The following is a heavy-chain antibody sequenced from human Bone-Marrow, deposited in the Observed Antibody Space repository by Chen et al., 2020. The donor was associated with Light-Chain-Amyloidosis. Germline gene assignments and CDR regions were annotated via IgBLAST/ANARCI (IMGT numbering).Heavy chain of an antibody. Sequence: EVQLEQAGPEVKTPGEALKISGKGAGYTLPNYWLGWVRQMPGKGLEWMGVIYPDDSDARYRPSFEGQVTISADKSITTAYLQWRSLKASDTAMYYCARRRDGYNFDYWGQGTLVTVSS. D-gene: IGHD5-12*01. V-gene: IGHV5-51*01. CDR2: IYPDDSDA. CDR3: ARRRDGYNFDY. J-gene: IGHJ4*02. CDR1: GYTLPNYW.